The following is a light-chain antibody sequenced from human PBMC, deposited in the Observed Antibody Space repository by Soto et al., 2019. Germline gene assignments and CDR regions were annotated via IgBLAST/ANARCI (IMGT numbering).Light chain of an antibody. J-gene: IGLJ1*01. CDR3: AAWDDSLNGHV. CDR2: SNN. V-gene: IGLV1-44*01. CDR1: SSNIGSNT. Sequence: QSVLTQPPSASGTPGQRVTISCSGSSSNIGSNTVNWYQQLPGTAPKLLLYSNNQRPSGVPDRFSGSKSGTSASLAISGLQSEDEADYYCAAWDDSLNGHVFGTGTKLTVL.